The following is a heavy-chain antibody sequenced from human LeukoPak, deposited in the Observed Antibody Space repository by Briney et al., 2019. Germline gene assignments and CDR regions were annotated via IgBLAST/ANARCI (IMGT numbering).Heavy chain of an antibody. CDR2: ISHDGMNA. Sequence: GGSLRLSCAASGLHFSGTAMSWVRQAPGKGLEWVSAISHDGMNAYYADSVKGRFTISRDNAKNTLYLQMNSLRAEDTAVYYCARDINYYDNSGYLAYWGQGTLVTVSS. V-gene: IGHV3-23*01. CDR3: ARDINYYDNSGYLAY. D-gene: IGHD3-22*01. CDR1: GLHFSGTA. J-gene: IGHJ4*02.